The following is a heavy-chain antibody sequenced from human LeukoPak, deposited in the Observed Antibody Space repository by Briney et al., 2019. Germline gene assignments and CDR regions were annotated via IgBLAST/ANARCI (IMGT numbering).Heavy chain of an antibody. D-gene: IGHD2-15*01. Sequence: GGSLRLSCAASGFTFDDYGMAWVRQPPGKEPEWVSGVTWNAGSTGYADSVKGRFTISRDNAKSSLYLQMNSLRAEDTALYYCARGYCSGNSCRLFDYWGQGTLVTVSS. CDR3: ARGYCSGNSCRLFDY. V-gene: IGHV3-20*04. J-gene: IGHJ4*02. CDR1: GFTFDDYG. CDR2: VTWNAGST.